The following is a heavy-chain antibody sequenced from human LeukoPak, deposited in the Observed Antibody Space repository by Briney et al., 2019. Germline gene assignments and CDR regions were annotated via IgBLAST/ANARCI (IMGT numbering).Heavy chain of an antibody. Sequence: GGSLRLSCAASGFTFSSYGMHWVRQAPGKGLEWVAFIRYDGSNKYYADSVKGRFTISRGNSKNSLYLQMNSLRAEDTAVYYCARDAFVAGTEDWIDPWGQGTLVTVSS. CDR3: ARDAFVAGTEDWIDP. J-gene: IGHJ5*02. CDR1: GFTFSSYG. D-gene: IGHD6-13*01. CDR2: IRYDGSNK. V-gene: IGHV3-30*02.